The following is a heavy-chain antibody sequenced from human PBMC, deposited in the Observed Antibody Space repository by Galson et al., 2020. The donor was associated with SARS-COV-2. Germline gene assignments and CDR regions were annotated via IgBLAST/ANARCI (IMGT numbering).Heavy chain of an antibody. J-gene: IGHJ4*02. CDR2: IYYSGST. D-gene: IGHD5-12*01. Sequence: SQTLSLTCTVSGGSISSYYWSWIRQPPGKGLEWIGYIYYSGSTNYNPSLKSRVTISVDTSKNQFSLKLSSVTAADTAVYYCARVFSRRSSGYDKYQYYFDYWGQGTLVTVSS. V-gene: IGHV4-59*01. CDR3: ARVFSRRSSGYDKYQYYFDY. CDR1: GGSISSYY.